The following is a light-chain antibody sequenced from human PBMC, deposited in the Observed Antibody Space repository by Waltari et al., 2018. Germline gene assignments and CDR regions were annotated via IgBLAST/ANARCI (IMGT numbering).Light chain of an antibody. V-gene: IGLV8-61*01. Sequence: QTVLTQAPSLSLSPGGTVTPPFALSSASVPSTSSATWYPQTPGQAPRTLVYKGNGRSSGVPDRFSGSILGNKAALTITGAQADDESDYYCSMYMGSGIWVFGGGTKLTVL. CDR2: KGN. CDR3: SMYMGSGIWV. CDR1: SASVPSTSS. J-gene: IGLJ3*02.